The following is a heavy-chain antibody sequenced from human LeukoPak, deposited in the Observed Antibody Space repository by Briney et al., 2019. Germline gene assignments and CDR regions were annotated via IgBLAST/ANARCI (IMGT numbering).Heavy chain of an antibody. V-gene: IGHV1-69*04. D-gene: IGHD6-6*01. Sequence: SVKVSCKASGGTFSSYAISWVRQAPGQGLEWMGRIIPILGIANSAQKFQGRVTITADKSTSTAYMELSSLRSEDTAVYYCARGCESSSGCWFDPWGQGTLVTVSS. J-gene: IGHJ5*02. CDR3: ARGCESSSGCWFDP. CDR2: IIPILGIA. CDR1: GGTFSSYA.